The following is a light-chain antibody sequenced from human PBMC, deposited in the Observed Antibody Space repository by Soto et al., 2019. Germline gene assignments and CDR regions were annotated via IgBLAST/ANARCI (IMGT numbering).Light chain of an antibody. CDR1: SSDVGGYNY. CDR2: EVS. Sequence: QSALTQPPSASGSPGQSVTISCTGTSSDVGGYNYVSWYQQHPGKAPKLMIYEVSKRPSGVPDRFSGSKSGNTASLTVSGLQAEDEADYYCSSYGGSYIPRVFGGGTKLTVL. J-gene: IGLJ2*01. CDR3: SSYGGSYIPRV. V-gene: IGLV2-8*01.